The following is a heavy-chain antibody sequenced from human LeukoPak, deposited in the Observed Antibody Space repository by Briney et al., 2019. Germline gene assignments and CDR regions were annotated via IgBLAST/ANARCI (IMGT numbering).Heavy chain of an antibody. Sequence: GGSRRLSCAASGFTFSSYSMNWVRQAPGKGLEWVSSISSSSSYIYYADSVKGRFTISRDNAKNSLYLQMNSLRAEDTAVYYCARDARDSSGYYDWFDPWGQGTLVTVSS. CDR1: GFTFSSYS. CDR2: ISSSSSYI. J-gene: IGHJ5*02. D-gene: IGHD3-22*01. CDR3: ARDARDSSGYYDWFDP. V-gene: IGHV3-21*01.